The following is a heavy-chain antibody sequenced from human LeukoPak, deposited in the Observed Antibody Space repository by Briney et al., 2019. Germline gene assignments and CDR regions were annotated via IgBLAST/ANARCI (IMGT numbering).Heavy chain of an antibody. V-gene: IGHV3-7*03. J-gene: IGHJ5*02. CDR3: AKVVGARRYVWGSYPHGWFDP. Sequence: GGSLRLSCAASGFTFSSYWMSWVRQAPGKGLEWVANIKEDGSEKYYVDSVKGRFTISRDNSKNTLYLQMNSLRAEDTAVYYCAKVVGARRYVWGSYPHGWFDPWGQGTLVTVSS. CDR2: IKEDGSEK. CDR1: GFTFSSYW. D-gene: IGHD3-16*02.